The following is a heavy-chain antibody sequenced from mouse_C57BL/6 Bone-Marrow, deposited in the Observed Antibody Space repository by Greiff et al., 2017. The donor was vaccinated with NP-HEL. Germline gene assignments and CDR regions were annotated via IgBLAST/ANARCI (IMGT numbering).Heavy chain of an antibody. V-gene: IGHV1-55*01. CDR2: IYPGSGST. J-gene: IGHJ2*01. Sequence: QVQLQQPGAELVKPGASVKMSCKASGYTFTSYWITWVKQRPGQGLEWIGDIYPGSGSTNYNEKFKSKATLTVDTSSSTAYMQLSSLTSEDSAVYYCAGGYYDYDEDYFDYWGQGTTLTVSS. CDR3: AGGYYDYDEDYFDY. D-gene: IGHD2-4*01. CDR1: GYTFTSYW.